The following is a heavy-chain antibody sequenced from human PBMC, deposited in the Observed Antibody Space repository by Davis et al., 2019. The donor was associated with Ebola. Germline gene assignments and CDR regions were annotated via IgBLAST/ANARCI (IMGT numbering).Heavy chain of an antibody. CDR3: ARAPNYSGYFYY. CDR1: GGSISSYY. V-gene: IGHV4-59*01. D-gene: IGHD4-11*01. Sequence: SETLSLTCTVSGGSISSYYWSWIRQPPGKGLEWIGYIYYSGSTNYNPSLKSRVTISVDTSKNQFSLKLSSVTAADTAVYYCARAPNYSGYFYYWGQGTLVTVSS. J-gene: IGHJ4*02. CDR2: IYYSGST.